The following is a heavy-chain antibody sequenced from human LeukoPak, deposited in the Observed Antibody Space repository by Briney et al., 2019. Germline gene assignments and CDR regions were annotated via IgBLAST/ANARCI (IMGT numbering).Heavy chain of an antibody. J-gene: IGHJ4*02. Sequence: GGSLRFSCAASGFTFSSYAMSWVRQAPGKGLEWVSAISGSGSSTYYADSVKGRFTISRDNSKNTLYLQMNSLGADDTAVYYCAKRGFGYYFDYWGQGTLVTVSS. V-gene: IGHV3-23*01. CDR1: GFTFSSYA. D-gene: IGHD3-10*01. CDR2: ISGSGSST. CDR3: AKRGFGYYFDY.